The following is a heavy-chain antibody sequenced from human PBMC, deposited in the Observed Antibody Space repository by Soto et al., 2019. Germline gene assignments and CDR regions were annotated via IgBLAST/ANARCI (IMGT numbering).Heavy chain of an antibody. CDR1: GYTFTSYY. V-gene: IGHV1-46*01. Sequence: QVQLVQSGAEVKKPGASVKVSCKASGYTFTSYYMHWVRQAPGQGLEWMGIINPSGGSTSYAQKFQGRVTMTRDTSTSTVYMERSSLRSEDTAVYYWARDSSGWYVGVSGLFDYWGQGTLVTVSS. CDR3: ARDSSGWYVGVSGLFDY. D-gene: IGHD6-19*01. CDR2: INPSGGST. J-gene: IGHJ4*02.